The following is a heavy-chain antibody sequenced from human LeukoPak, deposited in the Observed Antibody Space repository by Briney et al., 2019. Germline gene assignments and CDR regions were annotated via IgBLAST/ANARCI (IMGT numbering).Heavy chain of an antibody. CDR2: IKSKTDGGTT. Sequence: GGSLRLSCAASGFTFSNAWMSWVRQAPGKGLEWVGRIKSKTDGGTTDYAAPVKGGFTISRDDSKNTLYLQMNSLKTEDTAVYYCTTSRRTYYYDSSGYYLNGFDIWGQGTMVTVSS. V-gene: IGHV3-15*01. CDR1: GFTFSNAW. J-gene: IGHJ3*02. D-gene: IGHD3-22*01. CDR3: TTSRRTYYYDSSGYYLNGFDI.